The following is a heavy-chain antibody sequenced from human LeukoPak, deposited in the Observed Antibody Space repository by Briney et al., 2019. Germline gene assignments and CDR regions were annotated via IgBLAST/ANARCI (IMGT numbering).Heavy chain of an antibody. J-gene: IGHJ4*02. D-gene: IGHD3-10*01. V-gene: IGHV3-23*01. CDR1: GFTFSSYA. CDR2: ISGSGGST. CDR3: AKSRITMVRGVITNFDF. Sequence: GRSLRLSCAASGFTFSSYAMSWVRQAPGKGLEWVSAISGSGGSTYYADSVKGRFTISRDNPKNTLYLQMNSLRAEDTAVYYCAKSRITMVRGVITNFDFWGQGTLVTVSS.